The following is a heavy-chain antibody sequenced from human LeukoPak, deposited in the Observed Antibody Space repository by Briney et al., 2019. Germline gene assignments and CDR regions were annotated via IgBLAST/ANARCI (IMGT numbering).Heavy chain of an antibody. CDR1: GFTFDDYG. D-gene: IGHD1-26*01. CDR3: ATAGGARDPFDY. CDR2: INWNGGST. V-gene: IGHV3-20*04. J-gene: IGHJ4*02. Sequence: GGSLRLSCAASGFTFDDYGMSWVRQAPGKGLEWVSGINWNGGSTGYADSVKGRFTISRDNAKNSLYLQMNSLRAEDTAVYYCATAGGARDPFDYWGQGTLVTVSS.